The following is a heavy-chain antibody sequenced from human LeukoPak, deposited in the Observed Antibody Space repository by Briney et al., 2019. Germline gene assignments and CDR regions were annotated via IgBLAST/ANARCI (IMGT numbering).Heavy chain of an antibody. CDR1: GGSISNYY. J-gene: IGHJ5*02. Sequence: SETLSLTCTVSGGSISNYYWSWIRQPPGQGLEWIEYIYYSGSTNYNPSLKSRVSISVDTSKNQFSLKLSSVTAADMAVYYCARDGVGYYGSGSYYPNWFDPWGQGMLVTVSS. D-gene: IGHD3-10*01. CDR2: IYYSGST. V-gene: IGHV4-59*01. CDR3: ARDGVGYYGSGSYYPNWFDP.